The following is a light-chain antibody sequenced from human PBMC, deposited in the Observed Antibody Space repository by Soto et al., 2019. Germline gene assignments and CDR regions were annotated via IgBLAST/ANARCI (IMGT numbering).Light chain of an antibody. J-gene: IGKJ4*01. CDR2: DAS. CDR3: QQYNSYSRS. Sequence: DIQMTQSPSTLSASVGDRVTIACRASQSINIWLAWYQQKPGKAPKLLIYDASSLQSGVPSRFRGSTSGTEFTLTISSPQPDAFATYYRQQYNSYSRSFGGGTKVEIK. CDR1: QSINIW. V-gene: IGKV1-5*01.